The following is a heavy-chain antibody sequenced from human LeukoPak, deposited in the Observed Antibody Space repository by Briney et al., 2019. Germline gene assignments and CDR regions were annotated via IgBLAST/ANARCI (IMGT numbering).Heavy chain of an antibody. CDR1: GFTFSSYA. CDR2: ISYDGSNK. J-gene: IGHJ4*02. D-gene: IGHD3-3*01. Sequence: PGRSLRLSCAASGFTFSSYAMHWVRQAPGKGLEWVAVISYDGSNKYYADSVKGRFTTSRDNSKNTLYLQMNSLRAEDTAVYYCARDPYYDFWSGDHYFDYWGQGTLVTVSS. V-gene: IGHV3-30*01. CDR3: ARDPYYDFWSGDHYFDY.